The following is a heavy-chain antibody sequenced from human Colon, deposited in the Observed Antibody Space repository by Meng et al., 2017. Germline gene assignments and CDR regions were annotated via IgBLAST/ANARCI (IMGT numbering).Heavy chain of an antibody. V-gene: IGHV2-5*02. Sequence: QITLKESGPTLVKPTQTLTLTCTFSGFSLSTYGVGVGWIRQPPGKALEWLALIYWDDDKRYSPSLKSRLTITKDTSKNQVVLTMTNMDPVDTATYYCARKGALEPLDYWGQGTLVTVSS. D-gene: IGHD1-1*01. CDR3: ARKGALEPLDY. CDR2: IYWDDDK. CDR1: GFSLSTYGVG. J-gene: IGHJ4*02.